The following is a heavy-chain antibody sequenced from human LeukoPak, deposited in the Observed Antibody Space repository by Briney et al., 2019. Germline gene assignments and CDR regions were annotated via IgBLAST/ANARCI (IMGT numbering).Heavy chain of an antibody. CDR1: GDSFSSNSAA. CDR2: TYDRSNWYN. Sequence: SQTLSLTCAISGDSFSSNSAAWNWLRQAPSRGLEWLVRTYDRSNWYNDYAVSVKSRITINTDTSKNQFSLQLNSVTPEDTAVYYCARGGYYYDSSGYYRHFDYWGQGTLVTVSS. J-gene: IGHJ4*02. CDR3: ARGGYYYDSSGYYRHFDY. D-gene: IGHD3-22*01. V-gene: IGHV6-1*01.